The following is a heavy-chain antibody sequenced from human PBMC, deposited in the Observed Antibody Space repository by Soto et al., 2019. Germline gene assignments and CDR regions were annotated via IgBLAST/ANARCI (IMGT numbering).Heavy chain of an antibody. V-gene: IGHV4-30-4*01. Sequence: QVQLQESGPGLVKPSQTLSLTCTVSGGSISSDDYYWSWIRQPPGKGLEWIGYIYYTGSTYYNPSLKSRVTISIDTSKTQFSLKLNSVTAADTAVYSCARAPFRTLFSYWYFDLWGRGTQVTVSS. D-gene: IGHD2-21*01. CDR1: GGSISSDDYY. CDR2: IYYTGST. CDR3: ARAPFRTLFSYWYFDL. J-gene: IGHJ2*01.